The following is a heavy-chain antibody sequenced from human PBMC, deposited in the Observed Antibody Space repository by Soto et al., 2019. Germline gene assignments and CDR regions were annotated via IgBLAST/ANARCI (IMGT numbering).Heavy chain of an antibody. CDR3: AREQYNWKI. CDR1: GDSIRSYY. CDR2: VFHTGNT. D-gene: IGHD1-20*01. V-gene: IGHV4-59*01. J-gene: IGHJ4*02. Sequence: PSETLSLTCIVSGDSIRSYYCTWIRQPPGKGLQWIGYVFHTGNTNCNPSLKSRVTISEDASKNQVSLRLTSVTAADTAVYFCAREQYNWKIWGQGTLVTVSS.